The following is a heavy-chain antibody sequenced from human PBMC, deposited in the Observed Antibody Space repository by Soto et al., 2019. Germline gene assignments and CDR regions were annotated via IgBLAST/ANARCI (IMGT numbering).Heavy chain of an antibody. CDR3: AKVRVGEQQLVGDYYYYGMDV. CDR1: GFTFSSYA. J-gene: IGHJ6*02. Sequence: GGSLRLSCAASGFTFSSYAMSWVRQAPGKGLEWVSAISGSGGSTYYADSVKGRFTISRDNSKNTLYLQMNSLRAEDTAVYYCAKVRVGEQQLVGDYYYYGMDVWGQGTTVTVSS. CDR2: ISGSGGST. D-gene: IGHD6-13*01. V-gene: IGHV3-23*01.